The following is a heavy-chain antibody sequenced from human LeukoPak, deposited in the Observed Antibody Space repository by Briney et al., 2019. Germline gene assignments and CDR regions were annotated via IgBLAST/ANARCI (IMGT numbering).Heavy chain of an antibody. V-gene: IGHV3-48*03. CDR1: GFTFSSYE. CDR2: ISSSGSTI. Sequence: GGSLRLSCAASGFTFSSYEMNWVRQAPGKGLEWVSYISSSGSTIYYADSVKGRFTISRDNAKNSLYLQMNSLRAEDTALYYCAKDIAATMIVVEAFDIWGQGTMVTVSS. D-gene: IGHD3-22*01. CDR3: AKDIAATMIVVEAFDI. J-gene: IGHJ3*02.